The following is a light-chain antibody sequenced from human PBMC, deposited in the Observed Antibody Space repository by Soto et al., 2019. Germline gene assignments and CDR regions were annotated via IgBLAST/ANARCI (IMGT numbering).Light chain of an antibody. CDR3: QSYDSSLSGVV. CDR2: GNS. J-gene: IGLJ2*01. V-gene: IGLV1-40*01. CDR1: SSNIGAGYD. Sequence: QSALTPPPSVSGAPGQRVTISCTGSSSNIGAGYDVHWYQQLPGTAPKLLIYGNSNRPSGVPDRFSGSKSGTSASLAITGLQAEDEVDYYGQSYDSSLSGVVFGGGTQLTVL.